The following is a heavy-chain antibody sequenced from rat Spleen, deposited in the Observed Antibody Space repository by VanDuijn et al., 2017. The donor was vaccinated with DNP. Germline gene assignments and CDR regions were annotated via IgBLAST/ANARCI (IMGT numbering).Heavy chain of an antibody. CDR1: GYSITSCCR. Sequence: EVQLQESGPGLVEPSQSLSLTCSVTGYSITSCCRWTWIRKFPGHKLEWMGSVNSAGNTNYNPSLKSRISITRDTSKNQFFLQVNSVTTKDTATYYCARWPGYNPPYAMDAWGQGTSVTVSS. CDR3: ARWPGYNPPYAMDA. D-gene: IGHD1-4*01. V-gene: IGHV3-3*01. CDR2: VNSAGNT. J-gene: IGHJ4*01.